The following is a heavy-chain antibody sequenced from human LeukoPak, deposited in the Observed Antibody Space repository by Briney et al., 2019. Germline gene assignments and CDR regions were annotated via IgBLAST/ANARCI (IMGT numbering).Heavy chain of an antibody. D-gene: IGHD3-3*01. CDR3: AKDENYDFWSGDDY. J-gene: IGHJ4*02. CDR2: IYTGGST. CDR1: GFTVSNNY. V-gene: IGHV3-66*01. Sequence: GGSLRLSCAVSGFTVSNNYMTWVRQAPGKGLEWVSVIYTGGSTYYADSVRGRFTISRDDSKNTLYLQMDSLRAEDTAVYYCAKDENYDFWSGDDYWGQGTLVTVSS.